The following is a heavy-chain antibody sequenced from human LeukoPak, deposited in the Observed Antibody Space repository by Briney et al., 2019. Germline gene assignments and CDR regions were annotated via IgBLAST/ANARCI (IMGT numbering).Heavy chain of an antibody. CDR3: AKDSSGWYYFDY. Sequence: GGSLRLSCAASAFTFSSYAMSWVRQAPGKGLEWVSGMSGSGGSTHYADSVKGRFTISRDNSKNMLYLQMNSLRAEDTAVYYCAKDSSGWYYFDYWGQGTLVTVSS. CDR1: AFTFSSYA. J-gene: IGHJ4*02. D-gene: IGHD6-19*01. V-gene: IGHV3-23*01. CDR2: MSGSGGST.